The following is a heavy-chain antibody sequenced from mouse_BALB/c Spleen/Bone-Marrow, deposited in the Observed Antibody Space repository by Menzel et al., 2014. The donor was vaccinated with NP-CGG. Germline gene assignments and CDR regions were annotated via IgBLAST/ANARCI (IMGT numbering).Heavy chain of an antibody. CDR3: ARPYRYYFDY. D-gene: IGHD2-14*01. Sequence: EVQRVESGGGLVQPGGSLKLSCAASGFTFXSYGMSWVRQTPDKRLELVATINSNGGSTYYPDSVKGRFTISRDNAKNTLYLQMSSLKSEDTAMYYCARPYRYYFDYWGQGTTLTVSS. V-gene: IGHV5-6-3*01. CDR1: GFTFXSYG. CDR2: INSNGGST. J-gene: IGHJ2*01.